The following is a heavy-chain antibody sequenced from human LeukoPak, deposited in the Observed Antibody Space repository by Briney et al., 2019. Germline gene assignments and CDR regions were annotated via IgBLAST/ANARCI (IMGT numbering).Heavy chain of an antibody. CDR2: IKQDGSEK. V-gene: IGHV3-7*01. CDR3: ARVMVAVAGYAFDI. CDR1: GFTFSSYW. Sequence: GVSLRLSCAASGFTFSSYWMSWVRQAPGKGLEWVANIKQDGSEKYYVDSVKGRFTISRDNAKNSLYLQMNSLRAEDTAVYYCARVMVAVAGYAFDIWGQGTMVTVSS. J-gene: IGHJ3*02. D-gene: IGHD6-19*01.